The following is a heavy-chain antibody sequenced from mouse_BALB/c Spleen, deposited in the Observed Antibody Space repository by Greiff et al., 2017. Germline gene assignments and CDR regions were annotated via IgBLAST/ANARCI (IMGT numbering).Heavy chain of an antibody. CDR1: GYSITSDYA. CDR3: ARSGAMDY. CDR2: ISYSGST. Sequence: DVHLVESGPGLVKPSQSLSLTCTVTGYSITSDYAWNWIRQFPGNKLEWMGYISYSGSTSYNPSLKSRISITRDTSKNQFFLQLNSVTTEDTATYYCARSGAMDYWGQGTSVTVSS. J-gene: IGHJ4*01. D-gene: IGHD3-1*01. V-gene: IGHV3-2*02.